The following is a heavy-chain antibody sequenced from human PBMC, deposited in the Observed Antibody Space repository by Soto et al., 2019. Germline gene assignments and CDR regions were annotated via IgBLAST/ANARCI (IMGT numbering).Heavy chain of an antibody. CDR1: GFTFSSYG. CDR2: ISYDGSNK. D-gene: IGHD3-22*01. V-gene: IGHV3-30*18. Sequence: QVQLVESGGGVVQPGRSLRLSCAASGFTFSSYGMHWVRQAPGKGLEWVAVISYDGSNKYYADSVKGRFTISRDNSKNTRDLQMNSLRAEDTAVYYCAKDLGRVIVVVTVDYWGQGTLVTVSS. J-gene: IGHJ4*02. CDR3: AKDLGRVIVVVTVDY.